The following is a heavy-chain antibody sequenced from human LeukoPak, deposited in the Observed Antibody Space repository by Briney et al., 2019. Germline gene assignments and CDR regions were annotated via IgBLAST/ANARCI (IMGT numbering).Heavy chain of an antibody. CDR3: ARAIAARPRLRYSSSPFDY. V-gene: IGHV4-34*01. J-gene: IGHJ4*02. Sequence: SETLSLTCAVYGGSFSGYYWSWIRQPPGKGLEWSGEINHSGSTNYNPSLKSRVTISVDTSKNQFSLKLSSVTAADTAVYYCARAIAARPRLRYSSSPFDYWGQGTLVTVSS. D-gene: IGHD6-6*01. CDR2: INHSGST. CDR1: GGSFSGYY.